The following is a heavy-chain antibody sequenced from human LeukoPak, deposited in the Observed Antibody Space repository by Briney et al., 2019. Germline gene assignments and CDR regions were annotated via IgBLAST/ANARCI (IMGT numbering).Heavy chain of an antibody. D-gene: IGHD4-17*01. J-gene: IGHJ4*02. CDR1: GFTFSSYW. Sequence: GGSLRLSCAASGFTFSSYWMHWVRQAPGKGLVWVSRISSDGSSTSYADSVKGRFTISRDNSKNTLYLQMNSLRAEDTAVYYCVRMGRYGDYDYWGQGTLVTVSS. V-gene: IGHV3-74*01. CDR2: ISSDGSST. CDR3: VRMGRYGDYDY.